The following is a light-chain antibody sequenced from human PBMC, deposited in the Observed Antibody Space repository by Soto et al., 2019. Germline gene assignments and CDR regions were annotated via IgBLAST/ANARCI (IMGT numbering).Light chain of an antibody. CDR3: QQYYSYAFT. Sequence: SPSSFSASTGDRVTITCRASQGISSYLAWYQQKPGKAPKLLIYAASTLQSGVPSRFSGSGSGTDFTLTISCLQSEDFATYYCQQYYSYAFTFGPGTKVDIK. CDR2: AAS. J-gene: IGKJ3*01. V-gene: IGKV1-8*01. CDR1: QGISSY.